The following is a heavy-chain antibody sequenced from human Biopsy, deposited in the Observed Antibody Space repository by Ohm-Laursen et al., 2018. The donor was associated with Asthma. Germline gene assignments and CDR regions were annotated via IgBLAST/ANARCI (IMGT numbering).Heavy chain of an antibody. J-gene: IGHJ6*02. D-gene: IGHD5-18*01. CDR3: ARVERRYNYYGGMDV. Sequence: SLRLSCAVSGFTVSTNGMSWVRQPPGKGLEWVSVIYSGGGTYYADSVQGRVTISRDNSKNTLSLQMNSLRAEDTAVYYCARVERRYNYYGGMDVWGPGTTVTVSS. CDR1: GFTVSTNG. CDR2: IYSGGGT. V-gene: IGHV3-53*01.